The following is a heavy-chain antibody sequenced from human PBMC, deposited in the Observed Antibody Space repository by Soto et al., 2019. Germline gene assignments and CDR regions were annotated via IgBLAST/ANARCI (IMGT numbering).Heavy chain of an antibody. J-gene: IGHJ6*02. D-gene: IGHD2-21*02. Sequence: QVQLQASAPGLVKPSETLSLTCTVSGGSISSYCWSWIRQPPGKGMEWIGYIYYNGSTNYNPSLKTRVTISVDTSNNQYSLKLSSVTAADTAVHYCARDRPARTSSNPISPPDCYAVGDVWGQGTTVTVPS. CDR1: GGSISSYC. V-gene: IGHV4-59*01. CDR2: IYYNGST. CDR3: ARDRPARTSSNPISPPDCYAVGDV.